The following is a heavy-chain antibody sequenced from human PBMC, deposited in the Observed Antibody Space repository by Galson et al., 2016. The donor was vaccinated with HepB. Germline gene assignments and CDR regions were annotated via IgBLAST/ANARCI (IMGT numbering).Heavy chain of an antibody. Sequence: SLRLSCAASGFTFSSFVMSWVRQAPGKGLEWVSVISGSSISINYADSVKGRFTISRDNSRNTLYMQMNSLRDDDTAVYYCATVVNSRGGDLFDNWGQGTLVTVST. D-gene: IGHD4-11*01. CDR2: ISGSSISI. J-gene: IGHJ4*02. CDR3: ATVVNSRGGDLFDN. V-gene: IGHV3-23*01. CDR1: GFTFSSFV.